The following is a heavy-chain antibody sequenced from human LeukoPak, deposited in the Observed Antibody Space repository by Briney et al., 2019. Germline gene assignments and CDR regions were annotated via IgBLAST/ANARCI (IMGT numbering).Heavy chain of an antibody. CDR3: ARQEDYYDSSGYYWSTYYFDY. CDR1: GYSFTSYW. D-gene: IGHD3-22*01. CDR2: IYPGDSDT. V-gene: IGHV5-51*01. J-gene: IGHJ4*02. Sequence: GESLKISCKGSGYSFTSYWIGWVRQMPGKGLEWMGIIYPGDSDTRYSPSFQGQVTISADKSISAPYLQWSSLKASDTAMYYCARQEDYYDSSGYYWSTYYFDYWGQGTLVTVSS.